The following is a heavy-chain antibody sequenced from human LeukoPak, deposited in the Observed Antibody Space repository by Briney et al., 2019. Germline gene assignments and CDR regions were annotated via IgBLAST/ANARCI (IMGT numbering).Heavy chain of an antibody. CDR1: GYTFTHYG. J-gene: IGHJ4*02. D-gene: IGHD3-22*01. Sequence: ASVKVSCKTSGYTFTHYGVSWVRQAPGQGLEWVGWISGYSGVTNYTQRLQGRVTITTDSSTNTADMELRSLRSDDTAVYYCARVYYDSGGYPVLDYWGQGTRVTVPS. V-gene: IGHV1-18*01. CDR3: ARVYYDSGGYPVLDY. CDR2: ISGYSGVT.